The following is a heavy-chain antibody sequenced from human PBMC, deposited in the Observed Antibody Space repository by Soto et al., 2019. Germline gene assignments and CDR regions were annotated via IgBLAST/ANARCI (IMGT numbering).Heavy chain of an antibody. CDR3: AKVLVTASYSLDF. CDR2: ISDSGGST. CDR1: GFNFGSYA. D-gene: IGHD2-21*02. J-gene: IGHJ3*01. Sequence: GGSLRLSCTASGFNFGSYAMSWVRQAPGKGLEWVSGISDSGGSTYYADSVKGRVTISRDNSKNTLYLQMNSLRAEDTALYYCAKVLVTASYSLDFWGQGTMVTVSS. V-gene: IGHV3-23*01.